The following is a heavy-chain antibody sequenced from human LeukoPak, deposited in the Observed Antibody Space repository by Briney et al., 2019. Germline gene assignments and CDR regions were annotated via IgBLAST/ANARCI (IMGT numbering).Heavy chain of an antibody. J-gene: IGHJ6*03. CDR2: ISGYNGNT. D-gene: IGHD4-23*01. CDR3: AKGLRWSYYYYYMDV. V-gene: IGHV1-18*01. Sequence: GASVKVSCKASGYTFTSYGISWVRQAPGQGLEWMGWISGYNGNTNYAQKLQGRVTMTTDTSTSTAYMELRSLRSDDTAVYYCAKGLRWSYYYYYMDVWGKGTTVTVSS. CDR1: GYTFTSYG.